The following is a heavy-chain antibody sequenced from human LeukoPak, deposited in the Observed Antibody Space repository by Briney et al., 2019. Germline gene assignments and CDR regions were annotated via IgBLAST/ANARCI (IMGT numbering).Heavy chain of an antibody. D-gene: IGHD3-10*01. Sequence: TSETLSLTCAVYGGSFSGYSWSWIRQPPGKGLEWIGYIYHSGSTYYNPSLKSRVTISVDRSKNQFSLKLSSATAADTAVYYCARADGSGSYWDYWGQGTLVTVSS. CDR3: ARADGSGSYWDY. CDR2: IYHSGST. CDR1: GGSFSGYS. V-gene: IGHV4-30-2*01. J-gene: IGHJ4*02.